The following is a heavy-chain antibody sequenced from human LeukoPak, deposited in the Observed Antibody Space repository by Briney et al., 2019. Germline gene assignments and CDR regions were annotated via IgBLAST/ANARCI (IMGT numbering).Heavy chain of an antibody. D-gene: IGHD2-15*01. V-gene: IGHV1-69*13. CDR1: GGTFSSYA. J-gene: IGHJ4*02. CDR3: ARAVAYCSGGSCHPMYYFDY. Sequence: GASVKVSCKASGGTFSSYAISWVRRAPGQGLEWMGGIIPIFGTANYAQKFQGRVTITADESTSTAYMELSSLRSEDTAVYYCARAVAYCSGGSCHPMYYFDYWGQGTLVTVSS. CDR2: IIPIFGTA.